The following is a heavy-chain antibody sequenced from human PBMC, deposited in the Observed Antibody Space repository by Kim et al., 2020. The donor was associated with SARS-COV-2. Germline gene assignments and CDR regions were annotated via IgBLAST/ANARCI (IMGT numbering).Heavy chain of an antibody. V-gene: IGHV3-74*01. J-gene: IGHJ4*02. CDR3: ATVRYWEILY. D-gene: IGHD2-8*02. CDR2: RST. Sequence: RSTSYADSVKGRFTISRDNAKNTLDLQMNSLRLDDTAVYYCATVRYWEILYWGRGTLVTVFS.